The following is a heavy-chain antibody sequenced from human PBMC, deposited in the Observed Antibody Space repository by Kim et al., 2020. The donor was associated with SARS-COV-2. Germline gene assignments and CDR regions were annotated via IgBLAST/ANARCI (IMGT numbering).Heavy chain of an antibody. J-gene: IGHJ4*02. CDR1: GFTFSDYY. CDR3: ARERGSGSSAFDY. Sequence: GGSLRLSCAASGFTFSDYYMSWIRQAPGKGLEWVSYISSSSSYTNYADSVKGRFTISRDNAKNSLYLQMNSLRAEDTAVYYCARERGSGSSAFDYWGQGTLVTVSS. V-gene: IGHV3-11*05. D-gene: IGHD3-10*01. CDR2: ISSSSSYT.